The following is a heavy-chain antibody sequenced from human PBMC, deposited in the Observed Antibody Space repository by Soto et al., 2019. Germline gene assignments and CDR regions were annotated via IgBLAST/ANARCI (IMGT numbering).Heavy chain of an antibody. V-gene: IGHV3-23*01. Sequence: EVQLLESGGGLVQPGGSLRLSCAASGFTFSSYAMSWVRQAPGKGLEWVSAISGSGGSTYYADSVKGRFTISRDNSKNTLYLQMNSLRAEDTAVYYCAIGPKGWELQMEGYWGQGTLVTVSS. CDR3: AIGPKGWELQMEGY. CDR2: ISGSGGST. D-gene: IGHD1-26*01. CDR1: GFTFSSYA. J-gene: IGHJ4*02.